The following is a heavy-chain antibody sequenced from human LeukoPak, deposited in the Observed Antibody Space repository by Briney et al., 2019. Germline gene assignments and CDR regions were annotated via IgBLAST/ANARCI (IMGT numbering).Heavy chain of an antibody. CDR3: AKDRSNSGSYKDY. V-gene: IGHV3-30*18. D-gene: IGHD3-10*01. Sequence: GGSLRLSCAASGFTFSSYGMHWVRQAPGKGLEWVAIISYDGSNEYYPDSVKGRFTISRDNSKNRLYLQMNSLRPEDTAVYYCAKDRSNSGSYKDYWGQGTLVTVSS. J-gene: IGHJ4*02. CDR1: GFTFSSYG. CDR2: ISYDGSNE.